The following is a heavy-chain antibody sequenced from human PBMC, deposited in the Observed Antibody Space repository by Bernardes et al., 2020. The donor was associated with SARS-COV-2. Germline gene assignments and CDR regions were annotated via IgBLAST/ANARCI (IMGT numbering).Heavy chain of an antibody. J-gene: IGHJ4*02. D-gene: IGHD5-12*01. V-gene: IGHV1-69*13. CDR3: ARAPAPGPEEYSGYDFPPGADY. CDR1: GGTFSSYA. Sequence: SVKVSCKASGGTFSSYAISWVRQAPGQGLEWMGGIIPIFGTANYAQKFQGRVTITADESTSTAYMELSSLRSEDTAVYYCARAPAPGPEEYSGYDFPPGADYWGQGTLVTVSS. CDR2: IIPIFGTA.